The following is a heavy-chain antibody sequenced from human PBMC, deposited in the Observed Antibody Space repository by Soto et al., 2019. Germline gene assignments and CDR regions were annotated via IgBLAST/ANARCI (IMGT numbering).Heavy chain of an antibody. Sequence: ESGGGLVQPGGSLRLSCEASGFTFRNYDMHWVRQGTGKGLEWVSGISAAGDPDYADSVEGRSTISRENAQNSFFLQMNSLRVGDTAVYYCARTDRDFYGLDVWGQGTTVIVSS. CDR1: GFTFRNYD. CDR2: ISAAGDP. V-gene: IGHV3-13*05. J-gene: IGHJ6*02. CDR3: ARTDRDFYGLDV.